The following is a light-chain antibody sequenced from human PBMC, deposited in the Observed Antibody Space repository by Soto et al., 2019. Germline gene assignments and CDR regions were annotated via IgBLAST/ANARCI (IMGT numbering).Light chain of an antibody. CDR3: SSYTSINTHV. V-gene: IGLV2-14*01. J-gene: IGLJ1*01. CDR1: SSDIGGYKY. CDR2: DVS. Sequence: QSALTQPASVSGSPGQSITISCTGTSSDIGGYKYVSWYQQNPDKAPKLMIYDVSYRPSGVSDRFSGSKSGNTASLTISGLQAEHEADYYCSSYTSINTHVFGTGTQLTVL.